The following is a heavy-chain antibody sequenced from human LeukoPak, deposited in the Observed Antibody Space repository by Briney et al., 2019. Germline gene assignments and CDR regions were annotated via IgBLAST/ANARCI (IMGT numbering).Heavy chain of an antibody. D-gene: IGHD3-10*01. Sequence: GGSLRLSCAASGFTFSSYSMNWVRQAPGKGLEWVSYISSASNTIYYADSVKGRFTVSRDNAKNSLYLQMNSLRAEDTAMCYCARDGWFGDYNWFDPWGQGTLVTVSS. V-gene: IGHV3-48*01. J-gene: IGHJ5*02. CDR2: ISSASNTI. CDR3: ARDGWFGDYNWFDP. CDR1: GFTFSSYS.